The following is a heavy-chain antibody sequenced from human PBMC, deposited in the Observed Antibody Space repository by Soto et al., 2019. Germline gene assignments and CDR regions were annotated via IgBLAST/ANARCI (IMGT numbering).Heavy chain of an antibody. J-gene: IGHJ4*02. CDR2: INHSGST. CDR3: ARGYGDFWSGYSSLDY. Sequence: QVQLQQWGAGLLKPSETLSLTCAVYGGSFSGYYWSWIRQPPGKGLEWIGEINHSGSTNYNPSLKSRVTISVDTSKNQFSRKLSSVTAADTAVYYCARGYGDFWSGYSSLDYWGQGTLVTVSS. D-gene: IGHD3-3*01. CDR1: GGSFSGYY. V-gene: IGHV4-34*01.